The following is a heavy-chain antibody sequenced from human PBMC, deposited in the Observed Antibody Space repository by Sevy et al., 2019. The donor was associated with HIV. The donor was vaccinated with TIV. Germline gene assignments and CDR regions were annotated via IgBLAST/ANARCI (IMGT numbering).Heavy chain of an antibody. CDR2: IASYGNDE. CDR3: ARSVLAVAGSYGMDV. V-gene: IGHV3-30*04. CDR1: GLSFRRYE. D-gene: IGHD6-19*01. J-gene: IGHJ6*02. Sequence: GGSLRLSCAASGLSFRRYELNWVRQAPGKGLEWVTFIASYGNDEDYADSVKGRFTISRDNSKNTLYLQMNSLRPEDTAVYYCARSVLAVAGSYGMDVWGQGTTVTVSS.